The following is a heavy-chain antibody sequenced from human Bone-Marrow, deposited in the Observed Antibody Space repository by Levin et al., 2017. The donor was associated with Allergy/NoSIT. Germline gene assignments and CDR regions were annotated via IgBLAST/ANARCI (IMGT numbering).Heavy chain of an antibody. CDR2: IKQDGSEK. CDR1: GFTFSSYW. CDR3: AREVRWLVSRRINYFDY. V-gene: IGHV3-7*01. Sequence: GESLKISCAASGFTFSSYWMSWVRQAPGKGLEWVANIKQDGSEKYYVDSVKGRFTISRDNAKNSLYLQMNSLRAEDTAVYYCAREVRWLVSRRINYFDYWGQGTLVTVSS. D-gene: IGHD6-19*01. J-gene: IGHJ4*02.